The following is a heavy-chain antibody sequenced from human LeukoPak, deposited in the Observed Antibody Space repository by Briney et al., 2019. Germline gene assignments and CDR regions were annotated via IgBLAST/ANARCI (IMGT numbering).Heavy chain of an antibody. D-gene: IGHD5-18*01. CDR3: PTAGIQLWLGTVTWFAP. CDR2: IYYSGST. Sequence: SETLSLTCTVSGGSISSYYWSWIRQPPRKGLDWIGYIYYSGSTNYNPSLKSRVTISVDTSKNPLPLKLSPVTAADTAAYYCPTAGIQLWLGTVTWFAPWGQGTLVTVSS. CDR1: GGSISSYY. V-gene: IGHV4-59*01. J-gene: IGHJ5*02.